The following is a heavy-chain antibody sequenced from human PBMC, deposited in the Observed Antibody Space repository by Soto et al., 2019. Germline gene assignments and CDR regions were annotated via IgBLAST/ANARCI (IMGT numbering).Heavy chain of an antibody. J-gene: IGHJ6*02. V-gene: IGHV1-69*01. CDR2: IIPIFGTA. D-gene: IGHD3-3*01. CDR3: ARGGPYDSYYYYYGMDV. CDR1: GGTFSSYA. Sequence: QVQLVQSGAEVKKPGSSVKVSCKASGGTFSSYAISWVRQAPGHGLEWMGGIIPIFGTANYAQKFQGRVTITADESTSTAYMELSSLRAEDTAVYYCARGGPYDSYYYYYGMDVWGQGTTVTVSS.